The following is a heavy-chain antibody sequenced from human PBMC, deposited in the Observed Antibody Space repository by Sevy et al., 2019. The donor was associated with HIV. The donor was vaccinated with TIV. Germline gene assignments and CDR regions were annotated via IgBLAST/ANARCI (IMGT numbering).Heavy chain of an antibody. CDR2: IYYTGST. Sequence: SETLSLTCTVSGGPISVYYWTWIRQSPGKGLEYIGYIYYTGSTNYNPSLKSRVTIPLDTSKNQFSLNLSSVTAADSAVYYCARAPPVRSGDNSLNWFDPWGQGTLVTVSS. CDR1: GGPISVYY. D-gene: IGHD6-19*01. CDR3: ARAPPVRSGDNSLNWFDP. V-gene: IGHV4-59*01. J-gene: IGHJ5*02.